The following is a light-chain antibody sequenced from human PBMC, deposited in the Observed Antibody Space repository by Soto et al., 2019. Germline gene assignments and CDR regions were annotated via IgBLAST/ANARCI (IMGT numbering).Light chain of an antibody. J-gene: IGLJ1*01. CDR2: EVS. Sequence: QSALTQPPSASGSPGQSVTISCTGTSSDVGGYNYVSWYQQYPGKAPKLMIYEVSKRPSGVPDRVSGSKSGNTASLTVSGRQAEDEDDYYCSSYAGSSNVVFGTGTKLTVL. CDR1: SSDVGGYNY. V-gene: IGLV2-8*01. CDR3: SSYAGSSNVV.